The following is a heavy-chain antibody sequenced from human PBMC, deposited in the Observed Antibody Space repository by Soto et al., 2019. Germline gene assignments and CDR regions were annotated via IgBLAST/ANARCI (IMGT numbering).Heavy chain of an antibody. D-gene: IGHD1-1*01. CDR2: LYDIDGS. J-gene: IGHJ3*01. CDR3: ATWHEREHAYDV. Sequence: DVQLVESGGGLIQPGGSLRLSCAAFGFTISGKKYLAWVRQAPGRGLEWVSALYDIDGSFYADSVKGRFTTSSDSSKTTVYLQMNDLRPDDTAVYYCATWHEREHAYDVWGLGTTVTVSS. V-gene: IGHV3-53*01. CDR1: GFTISGKKY.